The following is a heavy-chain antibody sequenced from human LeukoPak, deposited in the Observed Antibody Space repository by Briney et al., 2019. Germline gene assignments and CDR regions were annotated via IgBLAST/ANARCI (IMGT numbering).Heavy chain of an antibody. CDR1: GYTFTDYY. D-gene: IGHD1-26*01. CDR2: INPNSGGT. Sequence: ASVKVSCKASGYTFTDYYLHWVRPAPGHGLEWMGWINPNSGGTNYAQKFQGRVTMTRDTSITTAYMELSRLRSDDTAVYYCARDWEGLGEYWYFDLWGRGTLVTVSS. J-gene: IGHJ2*01. CDR3: ARDWEGLGEYWYFDL. V-gene: IGHV1-2*02.